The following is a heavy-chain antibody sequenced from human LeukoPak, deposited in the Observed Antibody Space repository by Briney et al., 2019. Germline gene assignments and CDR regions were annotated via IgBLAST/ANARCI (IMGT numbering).Heavy chain of an antibody. J-gene: IGHJ4*02. V-gene: IGHV3-23*01. CDR1: GFTFSSYA. Sequence: PGGSLRLSCPVSGFTFSSYAMSWVRQASGRGPEWVSVISTSGESAYYADSVKGRFTISRDNSKNTLYLQMNSLRAEDTAVYYCAKDRGSGYHYFDYWGQGTLVTVSS. CDR3: AKDRGSGYHYFDY. D-gene: IGHD3-22*01. CDR2: ISTSGESA.